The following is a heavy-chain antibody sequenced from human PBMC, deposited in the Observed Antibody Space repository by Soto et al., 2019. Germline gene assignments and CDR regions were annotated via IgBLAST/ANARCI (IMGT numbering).Heavy chain of an antibody. J-gene: IGHJ4*02. V-gene: IGHV4-30-4*01. CDR3: ARASQDYYDSSGYYSDY. Sequence: SETLSLTCTVSVGSISSGDYYWSWIRQPPGKGLEWIGYIYYSGSTYYNPSLKSRVTISVDTSKNQFSLKLSSVTAADTAVYYCARASQDYYDSSGYYSDYWGQGTLVTVSS. CDR1: VGSISSGDYY. D-gene: IGHD3-22*01. CDR2: IYYSGST.